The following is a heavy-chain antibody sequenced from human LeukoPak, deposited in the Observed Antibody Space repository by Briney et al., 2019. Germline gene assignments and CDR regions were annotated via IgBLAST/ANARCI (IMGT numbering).Heavy chain of an antibody. D-gene: IGHD1/OR15-1a*01. Sequence: GGSLSLSCAVSGFTFTDYWMNWVRQAPGRGLEWVASISQDGGEKSIVPSVRGGSSISRDNTKNSLYLQMSSLSAEDTAVYYCARQGTAPSLYFDLWGQGTLVTVSS. CDR3: ARQGTAPSLYFDL. J-gene: IGHJ4*01. CDR2: ISQDGGEK. CDR1: GFTFTDYW. V-gene: IGHV3-7*01.